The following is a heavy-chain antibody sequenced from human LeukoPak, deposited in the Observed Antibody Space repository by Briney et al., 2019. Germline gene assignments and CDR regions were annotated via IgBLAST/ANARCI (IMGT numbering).Heavy chain of an antibody. CDR1: GYAFNIYD. CDR2: MNPDSGNT. V-gene: IGHV1-8*01. CDR3: AVHLPGDYLDR. J-gene: IGHJ4*02. Sequence: ASVRVSCKASGYAFNIYDINWVRQATGQGLEWMGWMNPDSGNTGFAQKFQGRVTMTWNTSITTAYMELSSLRFEDTAVYYCAVHLPGDYLDRWGQGTLVTVSS.